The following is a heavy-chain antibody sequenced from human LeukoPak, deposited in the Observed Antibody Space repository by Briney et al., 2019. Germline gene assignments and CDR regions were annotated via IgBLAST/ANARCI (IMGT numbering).Heavy chain of an antibody. Sequence: GGSLRLSCAASGFTFSSYWMSWVRQAPGKGLEWVANIKQDGSEKYYVDSVKGRFTISRDNAKNSLYPQMNSLRAEDTAVYYCARGVRSSSWYEAYYFDYRGQGTLVTVSS. CDR1: GFTFSSYW. CDR2: IKQDGSEK. J-gene: IGHJ4*02. CDR3: ARGVRSSSWYEAYYFDY. D-gene: IGHD6-13*01. V-gene: IGHV3-7*01.